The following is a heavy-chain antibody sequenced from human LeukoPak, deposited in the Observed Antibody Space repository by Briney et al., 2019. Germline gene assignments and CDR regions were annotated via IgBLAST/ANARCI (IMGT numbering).Heavy chain of an antibody. CDR1: GGSFSGYY. CDR2: INHSGST. J-gene: IGHJ3*02. CDR3: ARLYSSGWYNDAFDI. V-gene: IGHV4-34*01. Sequence: SETLSLTCAVYGGSFSGYYWSWIRQLPGKGLEWIGEINHSGSTNYNPSLKSRVTISVDTSKNQFSLKLSSVTAADTAVYYCARLYSSGWYNDAFDIWGQGTMVTVSS. D-gene: IGHD6-19*01.